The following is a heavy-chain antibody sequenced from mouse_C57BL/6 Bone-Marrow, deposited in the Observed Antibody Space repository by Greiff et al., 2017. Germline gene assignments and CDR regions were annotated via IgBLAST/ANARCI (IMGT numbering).Heavy chain of an antibody. CDR2: IYPRSGNT. D-gene: IGHD2-1*01. Sequence: QVQLKQSGAELARPGASVKLSCKASGYTFTSYGISWVKQRTGQGLEWIGEIYPRSGNTYYNEKFKGKATLTADKSSSTAYMELRSLTSEDSAVYFCARGDGPIYYGNYYFDYWGQGTTLTVSS. CDR1: GYTFTSYG. J-gene: IGHJ2*01. V-gene: IGHV1-81*01. CDR3: ARGDGPIYYGNYYFDY.